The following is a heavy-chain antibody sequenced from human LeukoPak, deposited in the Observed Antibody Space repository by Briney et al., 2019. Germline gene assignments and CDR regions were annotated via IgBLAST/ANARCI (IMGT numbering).Heavy chain of an antibody. J-gene: IGHJ3*02. D-gene: IGHD2-15*01. Sequence: ASVTVSCTASGYTFTSYYMHWVRQAPGQGLEWMGIINPTTGDTTYAQKFQGRLTMTRDMSTSTVYMELSSLTSEDTAVFYCARYGFSAVWQGGWHAFDIWGQGTVVTVSS. V-gene: IGHV1-46*01. CDR3: ARYGFSAVWQGGWHAFDI. CDR1: GYTFTSYY. CDR2: INPTTGDT.